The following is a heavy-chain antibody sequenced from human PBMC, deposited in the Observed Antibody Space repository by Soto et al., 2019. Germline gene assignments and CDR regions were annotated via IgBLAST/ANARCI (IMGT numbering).Heavy chain of an antibody. CDR1: GYSFSSYW. Sequence: PGESRKIACKASGYSFSSYWINWVRQMPGKGLEWMGRIDPSDSYTNYSPSFQGHVSISADKSISTAYLQWSSLKASDTAMYYCARLGSRDGHNNDSWGQGTVVTVSS. V-gene: IGHV5-10-1*01. D-gene: IGHD2-2*01. J-gene: IGHJ4*02. CDR2: IDPSDSYT. CDR3: ARLGSRDGHNNDS.